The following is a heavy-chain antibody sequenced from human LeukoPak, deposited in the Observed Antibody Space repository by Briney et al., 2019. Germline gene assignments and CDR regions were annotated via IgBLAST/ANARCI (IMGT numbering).Heavy chain of an antibody. D-gene: IGHD3-22*01. V-gene: IGHV3-23*01. CDR3: AKGPPSTMIVVVTRPKYFQH. CDR2: ISGSGGST. CDR1: GFTFSSYG. J-gene: IGHJ1*01. Sequence: PGGTLRLSCAASGFTFSSYGMSWVRQAPGKGLEWVSAISGSGGSTYYADSVEGRFTISRDNSKNTLYLQMNTLRAEDTAVYYCAKGPPSTMIVVVTRPKYFQHWGQGTLVTVSS.